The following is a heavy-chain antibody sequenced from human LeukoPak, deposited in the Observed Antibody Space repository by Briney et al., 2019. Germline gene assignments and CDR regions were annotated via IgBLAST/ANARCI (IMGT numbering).Heavy chain of an antibody. V-gene: IGHV4-39*07. Sequence: SETLSLTCTVSGGSISSGANYWGCIRQPPGKGLEWIGSIYYSGRTYNNASLKSRVTISVDTSKNQFSLKLSSVTAADTAVYYCAGSTYYYDSSGYYHPDYWGQGTLVTVSS. CDR1: GGSISSGANY. CDR3: AGSTYYYDSSGYYHPDY. CDR2: IYYSGRT. D-gene: IGHD3-22*01. J-gene: IGHJ4*02.